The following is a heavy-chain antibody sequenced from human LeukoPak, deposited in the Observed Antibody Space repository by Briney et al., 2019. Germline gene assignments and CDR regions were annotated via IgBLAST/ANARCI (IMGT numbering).Heavy chain of an antibody. Sequence: PGGSLRLSCAASGFTFSNAWMSWVRQAPGKGLEWVANIKQDGSEKYYVDSVKGRFTISRDNAKNSLYLQMNSLRAEDTAVYYCARDNQLLFDYYYGMDVWGQGTTVTVSS. CDR1: GFTFSNAW. D-gene: IGHD1-1*01. CDR3: ARDNQLLFDYYYGMDV. CDR2: IKQDGSEK. V-gene: IGHV3-7*01. J-gene: IGHJ6*02.